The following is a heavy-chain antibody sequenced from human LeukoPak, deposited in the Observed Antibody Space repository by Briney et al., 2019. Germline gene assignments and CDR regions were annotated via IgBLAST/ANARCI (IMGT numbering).Heavy chain of an antibody. CDR3: ARDYKYAFDN. D-gene: IGHD5-24*01. Sequence: GGSLRLSCAASGFIFSSFDMSWVRQAPGKGLEWISYIGISSGNTKYADSVKGRFTISGDKAKNSLYLQMNSLRVEDTAVYYCARDYKYAFDNWGQGTLVTVSS. J-gene: IGHJ4*02. V-gene: IGHV3-48*01. CDR1: GFIFSSFD. CDR2: IGISSGNT.